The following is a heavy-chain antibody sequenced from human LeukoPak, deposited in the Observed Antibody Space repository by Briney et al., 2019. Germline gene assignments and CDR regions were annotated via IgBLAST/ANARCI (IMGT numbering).Heavy chain of an antibody. CDR3: ARDLWYYDILTGYLGTYYYMDV. V-gene: IGHV1-2*02. J-gene: IGHJ6*03. Sequence: ASVKVSCKASGYTFTGYYMHWVRQAPGQGLEWMGWINPNSGGTNYAQKFQGRVTMTRNTSISTAYIELSRLRSDDTAVYYCARDLWYYDILTGYLGTYYYMDVWGKGTTVTISS. CDR2: INPNSGGT. CDR1: GYTFTGYY. D-gene: IGHD3-9*01.